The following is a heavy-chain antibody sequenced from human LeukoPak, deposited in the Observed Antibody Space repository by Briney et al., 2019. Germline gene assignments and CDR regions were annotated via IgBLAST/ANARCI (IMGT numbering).Heavy chain of an antibody. CDR3: ARVLVAGNTGYYMDV. CDR1: GGSISSYY. CDR2: IHYSGST. Sequence: PSETLSLTCTVSGGSISSYYWSWIRHPPGEGLECIGDIHYSGSTNYNPSLKSRVTISVDTSKNQFSLKLSSVTAADTAVYYCARVLVAGNTGYYMDVWGKGITVTVSS. D-gene: IGHD6-19*01. V-gene: IGHV4-59*01. J-gene: IGHJ6*03.